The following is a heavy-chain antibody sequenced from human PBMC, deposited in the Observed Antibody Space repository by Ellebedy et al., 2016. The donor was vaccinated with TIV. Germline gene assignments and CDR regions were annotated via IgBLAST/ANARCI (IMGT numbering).Heavy chain of an antibody. CDR1: GGSMRNYY. V-gene: IGHV4-59*12. J-gene: IGHJ4*02. CDR2: IFYSGST. Sequence: MPSETLSLTCTVSGGSMRNYYWSWIRQPPGKGLEWLGQIFYSGSTNYNPSLRSRVTISVDKSKNHFSLKLSSVTAADTAVYFCARGAGMVVMYFDYWGQGTLVTVSS. CDR3: ARGAGMVVMYFDY. D-gene: IGHD3-22*01.